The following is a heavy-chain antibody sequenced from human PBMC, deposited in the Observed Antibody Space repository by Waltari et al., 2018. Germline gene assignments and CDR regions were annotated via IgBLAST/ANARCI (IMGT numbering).Heavy chain of an antibody. CDR1: GVSISSSSNY. V-gene: IGHV4-39*07. D-gene: IGHD3-10*01. Sequence: QLQLQESGPGLVKPSETLSLTCTFSGVSISSSSNYWGWIRQPPGKGLEWIGSIYYSGSTYYNPSLKSRVTISVDTSKNQFSLKLSSVTAADTAVYYCARLSMVQGNAFDIWGQGTMVTVSS. CDR3: ARLSMVQGNAFDI. J-gene: IGHJ3*02. CDR2: IYYSGST.